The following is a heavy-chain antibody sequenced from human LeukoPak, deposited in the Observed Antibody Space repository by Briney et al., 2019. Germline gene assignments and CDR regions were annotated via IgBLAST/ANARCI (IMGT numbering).Heavy chain of an antibody. Sequence: PGGSLRLSCAASGFIFSSYGMSWVRQTPGKGLEWVSAISGSGGDTYYADSVKGRFTISRDNSKNTLYLQMNSLRAEDTAVYYCAKVTSGGRNVARPFDYWGQGTLVTVSS. CDR3: AKVTSGGRNVARPFDY. CDR2: ISGSGGDT. J-gene: IGHJ4*02. V-gene: IGHV3-23*01. CDR1: GFIFSSYG. D-gene: IGHD3-16*01.